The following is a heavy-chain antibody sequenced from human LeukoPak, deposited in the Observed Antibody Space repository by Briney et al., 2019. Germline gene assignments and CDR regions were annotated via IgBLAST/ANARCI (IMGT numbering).Heavy chain of an antibody. J-gene: IGHJ6*03. CDR2: INAGNGNT. CDR1: GYTFTSYA. Sequence: ASVKVSCKASGYTFTSYAMHWVRQAPGQRLEWMGWINAGNGNTKYSQEFQGRVTITRDTSASTAYMELSSLRSEDTAVYYCARGEYYYDSSGYSYYYYYYYMDVWGKGTTVTVSS. CDR3: ARGEYYYDSSGYSYYYYYYYMDV. V-gene: IGHV1-3*03. D-gene: IGHD3-22*01.